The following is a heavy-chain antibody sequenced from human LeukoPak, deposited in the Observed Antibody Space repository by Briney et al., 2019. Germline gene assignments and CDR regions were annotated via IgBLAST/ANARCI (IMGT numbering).Heavy chain of an antibody. J-gene: IGHJ4*02. V-gene: IGHV3-30*02. D-gene: IGHD3-10*01. CDR1: GFTFSSYG. CDR3: AKDPMVRGVLGGVY. CDR2: IRYDGSNK. Sequence: GGSLRLSCAASGFTFSSYGMHWVRQAPGKGLEWVAFIRYDGSNKYYADSVKGRFTISRDNSKNTLYLQMNSLRAEDTAVYYCAKDPMVRGVLGGVYWGQGTLVTVSS.